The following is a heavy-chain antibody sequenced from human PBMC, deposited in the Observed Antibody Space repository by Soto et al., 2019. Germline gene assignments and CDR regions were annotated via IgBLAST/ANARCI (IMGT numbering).Heavy chain of an antibody. D-gene: IGHD3-9*01. V-gene: IGHV3-33*01. CDR3: ARALRYFDWLPPDV. CDR2: IWNDGSNK. CDR1: GFTFSSYG. J-gene: IGHJ6*04. Sequence: QVQLVESGGGVVQPGRSLRLSCAASGFTFSSYGMHWVRQAPGKGLEWVAVIWNDGSNKYYADSVKGRFTISRDNSKNTLYLQMNSLRAEDTAVYYCARALRYFDWLPPDVWGKGTTVTVSS.